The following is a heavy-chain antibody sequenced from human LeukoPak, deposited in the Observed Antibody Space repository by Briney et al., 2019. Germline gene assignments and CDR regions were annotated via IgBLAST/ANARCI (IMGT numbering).Heavy chain of an antibody. J-gene: IGHJ4*02. D-gene: IGHD3-10*01. V-gene: IGHV1-18*01. CDR2: ISAYNGNT. Sequence: ASVKVSCKASGYTFTSYGISWVRQAPGQGLEWMAWISAYNGNTDYAQNLRGRVTMTTDPSTSTAYMELRSLRSDDTAVYYCARDSVDGPGTYYNDSPDYWGQGTLVTVSS. CDR3: ARDSVDGPGTYYNDSPDY. CDR1: GYTFTSYG.